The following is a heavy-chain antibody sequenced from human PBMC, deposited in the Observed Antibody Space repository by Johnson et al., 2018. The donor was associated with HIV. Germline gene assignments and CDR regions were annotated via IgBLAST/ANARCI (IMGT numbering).Heavy chain of an antibody. J-gene: IGHJ3*02. Sequence: VQLVESGGGVVQPGGSLRLSCAASGFTFNTYWMTWVRQVPGKGLEWVANIKEDGSEKYYVDSVKGRFTISRDNAKNSLYLQMNSLRAEDTAVYYCARETGDPVVPAARDAFDIWGQGTMVTVSS. CDR2: IKEDGSEK. V-gene: IGHV3-7*01. CDR3: ARETGDPVVPAARDAFDI. D-gene: IGHD2-2*01. CDR1: GFTFNTYW.